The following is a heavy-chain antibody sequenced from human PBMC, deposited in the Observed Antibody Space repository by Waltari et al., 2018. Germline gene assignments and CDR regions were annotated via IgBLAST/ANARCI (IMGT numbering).Heavy chain of an antibody. CDR1: GGSISSGSYY. J-gene: IGHJ6*03. CDR2: IYTSGST. D-gene: IGHD6-13*01. V-gene: IGHV4-61*02. CDR3: ARTSYSSSWYYMDV. Sequence: QVQLQESGPGLVKPSQTLSLTCTVSGGSISSGSYYWSWIRQPAGKGLEWIGRIYTSGSTNYTPSLKSRVTISVDTSKNQFSLKLSSVTAADTAVYYCARTSYSSSWYYMDVWGKGTTVTVSS.